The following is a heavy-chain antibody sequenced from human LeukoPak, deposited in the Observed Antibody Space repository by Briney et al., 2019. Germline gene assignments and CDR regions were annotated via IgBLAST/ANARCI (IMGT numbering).Heavy chain of an antibody. J-gene: IGHJ4*02. Sequence: ASVKVSCKASGYTFTSYDINWVRQATGQGLEWMGWMNPNSGNTGYAQKFQGRVTITRNTSISTAYAELSSLRSEDTAVYYCARDQWFGDCKFWGQGTLVTVSS. V-gene: IGHV1-8*03. CDR3: ARDQWFGDCKF. CDR2: MNPNSGNT. CDR1: GYTFTSYD. D-gene: IGHD3-10*01.